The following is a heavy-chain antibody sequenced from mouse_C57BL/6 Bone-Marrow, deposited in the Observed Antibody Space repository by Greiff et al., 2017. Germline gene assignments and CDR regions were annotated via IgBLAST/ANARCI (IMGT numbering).Heavy chain of an antibody. CDR3: ARGELWFYFDY. Sequence: QVQLQQSGPELVKPGASVKISCKASGYAFSSSWMNWVKQRPGQGLEWIGRIYPGDGDTNYNGKFKGKATLTADKSSSTAYMQLSSLTSEDSAVYFCARGELWFYFDYWGQGTTLTVSS. CDR2: IYPGDGDT. D-gene: IGHD2-2*01. J-gene: IGHJ2*01. V-gene: IGHV1-82*01. CDR1: GYAFSSSW.